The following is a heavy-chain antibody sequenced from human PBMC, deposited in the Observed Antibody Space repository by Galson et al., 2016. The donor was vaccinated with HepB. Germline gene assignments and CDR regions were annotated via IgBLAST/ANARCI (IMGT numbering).Heavy chain of an antibody. J-gene: IGHJ2*01. CDR1: GYTFTSYG. CDR3: ARVTYESSGYYSRYFDL. Sequence: SVKVSCKASGYTFTSYGISWVRQAPGQGLEWMGWISAYNGDTNYAQKLQGRVTMTTDTSTSTAYMELRSLRSDDTAVYYCARVTYESSGYYSRYFDLWGRGTLVTV. V-gene: IGHV1-18*01. CDR2: ISAYNGDT. D-gene: IGHD3-22*01.